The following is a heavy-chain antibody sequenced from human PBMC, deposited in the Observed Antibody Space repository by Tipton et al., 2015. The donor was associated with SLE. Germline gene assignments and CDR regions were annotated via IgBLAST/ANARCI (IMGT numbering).Heavy chain of an antibody. CDR1: LYSIGSGFY. CDR3: ARDGVRKGWWFFDL. CDR2: MHHNGST. D-gene: IGHD3-16*01. V-gene: IGHV4-38-2*02. Sequence: TLSLTCTVSLYSIGSGFYWDWVRQAPGKGLEWVATMHHNGSTYYNPSLRSRVAVSMDTSRNQFSLNLTSVTAADTALYYCARDGVRKGWWFFDLWGRGTLVTVSS. J-gene: IGHJ2*01.